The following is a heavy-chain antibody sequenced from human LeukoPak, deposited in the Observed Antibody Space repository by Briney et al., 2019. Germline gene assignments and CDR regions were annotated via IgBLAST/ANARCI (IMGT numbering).Heavy chain of an antibody. CDR3: ARGHCSGGSCYLGSGYYYYYGMDV. V-gene: IGHV3-21*01. CDR2: ISSSSSYI. D-gene: IGHD2-15*01. J-gene: IGHJ6*02. Sequence: RTGGSLRLSCAASGFTFSSYSMNWVRQAPGKGLEWVSSISSSSSYIYYADSVKGRFTISRDNAKNSLYLQMNSLRAEDTAVYYCARGHCSGGSCYLGSGYYYYYGMDVWGQGTTVTVSS. CDR1: GFTFSSYS.